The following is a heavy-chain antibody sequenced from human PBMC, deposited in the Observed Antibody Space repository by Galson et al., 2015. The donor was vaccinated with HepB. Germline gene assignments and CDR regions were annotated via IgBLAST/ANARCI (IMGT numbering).Heavy chain of an antibody. V-gene: IGHV3-73*01. CDR1: GFTFSGSA. CDR3: RTARNVVNMDV. D-gene: IGHD1-1*01. Sequence: SLRLSCAASGFTFSGSAMHWVRQASGKGLEWVGRIRSKANSYATAYAASVKGRFTISRDDSKNTAYLQMNSLKTEDTAVYYCRTARNVVNMDVWGKGTTVTVSS. J-gene: IGHJ6*03. CDR2: IRSKANSYAT.